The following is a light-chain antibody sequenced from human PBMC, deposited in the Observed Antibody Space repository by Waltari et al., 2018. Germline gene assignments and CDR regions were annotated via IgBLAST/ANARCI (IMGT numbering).Light chain of an antibody. CDR2: KAN. CDR1: SGSLSSTSY. CDR3: LLYMGSGIWV. J-gene: IGLJ3*02. Sequence: QTVVTQEPSLSVSPGGTVTLTCALSSGSLSSTSYASWYQQSPGRTQRTLVYKANIRSSGVPDRFSGSILGNKAALIITGAQADDESDYYCLLYMGSGIWVFGGGTKLTVL. V-gene: IGLV8-61*01.